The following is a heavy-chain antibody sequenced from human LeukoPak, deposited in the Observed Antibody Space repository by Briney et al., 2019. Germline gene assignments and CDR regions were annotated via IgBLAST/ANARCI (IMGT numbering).Heavy chain of an antibody. V-gene: IGHV3-9*01. Sequence: GRSLRVSCAASGFTFDDYAMHWVRQAPGKGVEWVSGISWNSGSIGYADSVKGRFTISSDNAKNSLYLQMNSLRAEDTALYYCAKDRNIILGYGMDVWGQGTTVTVSS. CDR1: GFTFDDYA. J-gene: IGHJ6*02. D-gene: IGHD7-27*01. CDR2: ISWNSGSI. CDR3: AKDRNIILGYGMDV.